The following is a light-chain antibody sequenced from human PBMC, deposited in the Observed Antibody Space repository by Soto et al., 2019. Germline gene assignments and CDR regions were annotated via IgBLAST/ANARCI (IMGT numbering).Light chain of an antibody. V-gene: IGLV1-44*01. Sequence: QSVLTQPPSASGTPGQRVTISCSGSSSNIGSTTVNCYQQLPGTAPKLLIYSNNQRPSGVPDRFSGSKSGTSASLAISGLQSEDEADYYCAAWDDSLNGWVFGGGTKGTVL. CDR3: AAWDDSLNGWV. CDR2: SNN. J-gene: IGLJ3*02. CDR1: SSNIGSTT.